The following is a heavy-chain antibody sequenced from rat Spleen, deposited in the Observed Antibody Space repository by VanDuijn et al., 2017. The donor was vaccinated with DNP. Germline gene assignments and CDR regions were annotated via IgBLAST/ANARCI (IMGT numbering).Heavy chain of an antibody. Sequence: EVQLVESGGGFVQPGRSLKLSCVASGFPFSDYYMAGVRQAPAKGLAWVAYINYDGSRTYYGDSVRGRFTISRDNAKSSLYLQMNSLRSDDMATYYCARHVLPLRVWDYWGQGVMVTVSS. CDR3: ARHVLPLRVWDY. J-gene: IGHJ2*01. D-gene: IGHD4-1*01. CDR2: INYDGSRT. V-gene: IGHV5-22*01. CDR1: GFPFSDYY.